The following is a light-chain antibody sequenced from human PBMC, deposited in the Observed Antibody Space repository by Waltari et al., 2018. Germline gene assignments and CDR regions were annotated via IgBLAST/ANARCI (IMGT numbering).Light chain of an antibody. V-gene: IGKV6-21*01. CDR2: YAS. CDR1: QRIETS. Sequence: DIVLTPSPDFQSVTPKVKVTITCRASQRIETSLHWYQQKADQSPNLLIKYASQSLSGVPSRFSGSGSGTDFTLTINSLEPEDAATYYCQQSSSFPLTFGGGTKVEIK. CDR3: QQSSSFPLT. J-gene: IGKJ4*01.